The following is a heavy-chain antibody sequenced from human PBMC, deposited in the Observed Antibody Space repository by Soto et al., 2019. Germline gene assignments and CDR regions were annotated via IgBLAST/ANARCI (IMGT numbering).Heavy chain of an antibody. CDR2: IYWDDDK. J-gene: IGHJ4*02. CDR3: AHRRRGSYFDS. D-gene: IGHD3-16*01. CDR1: GFSLSTSGVG. Sequence: QITLKESGPTLVKPTQTLTLTCTFSGFSLSTSGVGVGWIRQPPGKALEWLALIYWDDDKRYSPSLKSRLTRPXXTSKNQVVLTMTNMDPVDTATYYCAHRRRGSYFDSWGQGTLVTVSS. V-gene: IGHV2-5*02.